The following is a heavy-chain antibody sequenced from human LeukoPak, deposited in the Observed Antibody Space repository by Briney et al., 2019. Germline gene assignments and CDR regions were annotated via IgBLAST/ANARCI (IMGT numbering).Heavy chain of an antibody. CDR1: GYIFSNFFSSYG. J-gene: IGHJ4*02. CDR2: ISPYNGKT. V-gene: IGHV1-18*01. CDR3: ARDSSGYDYFDY. D-gene: IGHD5-12*01. Sequence: ASVKVSCKASGYIFSNFFSSYGITWVRQAPGQGLEWMGWISPYNGKTKFAQKFQGIVTMTAETSTSTAYMELRRLRSDDTAVYYCARDSSGYDYFDYWGQGTLVTVPS.